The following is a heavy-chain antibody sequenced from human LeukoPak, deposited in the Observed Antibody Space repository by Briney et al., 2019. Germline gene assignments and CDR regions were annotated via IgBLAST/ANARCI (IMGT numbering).Heavy chain of an antibody. Sequence: GGSLRLSCAASGFTFSNYAMSWVRQAPGKGLEWVSVISGGGRSSYYADSMKGRFTISRDNSKNTLYLQVNSLRAEDTAVYYCAKARDIVVVPAAICALDVWGQGNTVTVSS. J-gene: IGHJ6*02. CDR2: ISGGGRSS. V-gene: IGHV3-23*01. D-gene: IGHD2-2*02. CDR3: AKARDIVVVPAAICALDV. CDR1: GFTFSNYA.